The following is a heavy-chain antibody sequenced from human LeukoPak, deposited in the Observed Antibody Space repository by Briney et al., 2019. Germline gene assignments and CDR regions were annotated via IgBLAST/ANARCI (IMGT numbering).Heavy chain of an antibody. CDR2: ISAYNGNT. Sequence: ASVKVSCKASGYTFSSYGISWVRQAPGQGLEWMGWISAYNGNTNYAQKLQGRVTMTTDTSTSTAHMELRSLRSDDTAVYYCARDLAYYDSSGYRERWFDPWGQGTLVTVSS. CDR3: ARDLAYYDSSGYRERWFDP. CDR1: GYTFSSYG. D-gene: IGHD3-22*01. V-gene: IGHV1-18*01. J-gene: IGHJ5*02.